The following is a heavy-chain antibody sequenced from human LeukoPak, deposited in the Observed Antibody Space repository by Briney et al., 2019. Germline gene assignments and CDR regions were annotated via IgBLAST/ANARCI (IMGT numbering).Heavy chain of an antibody. CDR2: ISYDGSNK. CDR3: ARDPHD. Sequence: PGGSLRLSCAASGFTFSSYGMHWVRQAPGRGLEWVSFISYDGSNKYYADSVKGRFTMSRDNSKNTLYLQMNSLRAEDTAVYYCARDPHDWGQGTLVTVSS. V-gene: IGHV3-30*03. CDR1: GFTFSSYG. J-gene: IGHJ4*02.